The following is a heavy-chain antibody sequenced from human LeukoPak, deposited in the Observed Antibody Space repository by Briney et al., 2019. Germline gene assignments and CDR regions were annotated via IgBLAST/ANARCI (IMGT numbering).Heavy chain of an antibody. D-gene: IGHD3-3*01. V-gene: IGHV1-2*02. Sequence: ASVKVSCKASGYTFTGYYMHWLRQAPGQGLEWMGWINPNSGGTNYAQKFQGRVTMTRDTSISTAYMELSRLRSDDTAVYYCARVSLSDYDFWSGAEYGLDVWGQGTTVTVSS. CDR1: GYTFTGYY. CDR2: INPNSGGT. CDR3: ARVSLSDYDFWSGAEYGLDV. J-gene: IGHJ6*02.